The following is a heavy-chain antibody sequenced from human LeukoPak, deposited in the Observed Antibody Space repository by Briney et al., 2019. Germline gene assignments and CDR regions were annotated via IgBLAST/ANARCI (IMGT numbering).Heavy chain of an antibody. CDR3: ARAEYSGSYYYYYYGMDV. J-gene: IGHJ6*02. CDR2: IIPIFGTA. CDR1: GGTFSSYA. D-gene: IGHD1-26*01. V-gene: IGHV1-69*13. Sequence: GASVKVSCKASGGTFSSYAISWVRQAPGQGLEWMGGIIPIFGTANCAQKFQGRVTITADESTSTAYMELSSLRSEDTAVYYCARAEYSGSYYYYYYGMDVWGQGTTVTVSS.